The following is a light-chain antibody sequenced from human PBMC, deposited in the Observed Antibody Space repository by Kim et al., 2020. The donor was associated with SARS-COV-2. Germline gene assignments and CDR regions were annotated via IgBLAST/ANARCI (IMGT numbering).Light chain of an antibody. CDR3: QEYNNWPALS. V-gene: IGKV3D-15*01. CDR1: HSVAGK. Sequence: SPGERATLSCRASHSVAGKFAWYQQNPGQAPRLLIYGASVRATGIPARFSGSGSGTEFTLTISSLQSEDSAVYYCQEYNNWPALSFGGGTKVDIK. CDR2: GAS. J-gene: IGKJ4*01.